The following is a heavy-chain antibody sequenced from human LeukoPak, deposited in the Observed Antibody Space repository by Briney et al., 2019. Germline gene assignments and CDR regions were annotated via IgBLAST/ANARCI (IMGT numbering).Heavy chain of an antibody. CDR3: ARALHYDILTGYYERYYFDY. CDR1: GGSISSYY. V-gene: IGHV4-59*01. Sequence: SETLSLTCTVSGGSISSYYWSWIRQPPGKGLGWIGYIYYSGSTNYNPSLKSRVTISVDTSKNQFSLKLSSVTAADTAVYYCARALHYDILTGYYERYYFDYWGQGTLVTVSS. CDR2: IYYSGST. D-gene: IGHD3-9*01. J-gene: IGHJ4*02.